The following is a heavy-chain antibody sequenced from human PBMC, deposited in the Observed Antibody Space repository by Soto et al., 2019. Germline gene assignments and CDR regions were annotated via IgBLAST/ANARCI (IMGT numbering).Heavy chain of an antibody. D-gene: IGHD3-10*01. CDR1: GGTFSSYA. CDR2: IIPIFGTA. CDR3: ARPIFAIMVRGVTSPYYGMDV. J-gene: IGHJ6*02. Sequence: QVQLVQSGAEVKKPGSSVKVSCKASGGTFSSYAISWVRQAPGQGLEWMGGIIPIFGTANYAQKFQGRVPITADESTGTAYMELGSLRSEGTAVYYCARPIFAIMVRGVTSPYYGMDVWGQGTTVTVSS. V-gene: IGHV1-69*01.